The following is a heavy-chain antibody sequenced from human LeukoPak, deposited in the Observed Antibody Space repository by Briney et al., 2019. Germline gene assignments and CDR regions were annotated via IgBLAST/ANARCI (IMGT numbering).Heavy chain of an antibody. CDR1: GGSISSYY. J-gene: IGHJ4*02. CDR2: IYYSGST. CDR3: ASSSWYGRIDY. V-gene: IGHV4-59*08. Sequence: SSETLSLTRTVSGGSISSYYWSWIRQPPGKGLEWIGYIYYSGSTNYNPSLKSRVTISVDTSKNQFSLKLSSVTAADTAVYYCASSSWYGRIDYWGQGTLVTVSS. D-gene: IGHD6-13*01.